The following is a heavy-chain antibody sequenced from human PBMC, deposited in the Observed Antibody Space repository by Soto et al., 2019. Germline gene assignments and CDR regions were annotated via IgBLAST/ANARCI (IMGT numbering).Heavy chain of an antibody. CDR1: GFRFNIYA. V-gene: IGHV3-30*04. CDR2: ISCDGGRE. Sequence: QVHLVESGGGVVQPGTSLRLSCAASGFRFNIYALQWVRQAPGKGLEWVARISCDGGREPYEDSVKSRFTISRDTSKNTLYLQMNSLRPDDTAVYYCARFPYCTDTSCSPDHWGQGTLVTVSS. D-gene: IGHD2-2*01. CDR3: ARFPYCTDTSCSPDH. J-gene: IGHJ4*02.